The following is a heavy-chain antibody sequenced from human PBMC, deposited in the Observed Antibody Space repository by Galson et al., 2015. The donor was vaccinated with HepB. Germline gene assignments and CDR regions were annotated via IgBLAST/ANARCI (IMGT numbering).Heavy chain of an antibody. Sequence: SLRLSCAASGFTFSNYAMHWVRQAPGKGLEWVAFTLYDGSNKYYADSVKGRFSISRDNSKNTLYLQMNSLRAEDTAVYYCVRGLSIFDSRGYRNDYWGQGTLVTVSS. CDR1: GFTFSNYA. V-gene: IGHV3-30*04. CDR3: VRGLSIFDSRGYRNDY. J-gene: IGHJ4*02. D-gene: IGHD3-22*01. CDR2: TLYDGSNK.